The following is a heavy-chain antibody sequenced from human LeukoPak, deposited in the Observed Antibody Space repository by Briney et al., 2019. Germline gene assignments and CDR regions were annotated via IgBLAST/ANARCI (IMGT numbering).Heavy chain of an antibody. CDR2: IWYDGSNK. J-gene: IGHJ3*02. CDR3: ARDGARRQWPSIDALDI. D-gene: IGHD6-19*01. Sequence: GGSLRLSCAASGFTFSSYGMHWVRQAPGKGLEWVAVIWYDGSNKYYADSVKGRFTISRDNSKNTLYLQMNSLRAEDTAVYYCARDGARRQWPSIDALDIWGQGTMVTVSS. CDR1: GFTFSSYG. V-gene: IGHV3-33*01.